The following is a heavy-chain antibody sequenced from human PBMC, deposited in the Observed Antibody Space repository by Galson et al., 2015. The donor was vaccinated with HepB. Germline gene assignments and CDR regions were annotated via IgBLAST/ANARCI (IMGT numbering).Heavy chain of an antibody. CDR1: GFTFSSYG. V-gene: IGHV3-30*02. CDR3: ARDPSIRYCGSTNCYGGNFDY. Sequence: SLRLSCAASGFTFSSYGMHWVRQAPGKGLEWVAFIRYDGSNKYYADSVKGRFTISRDDSKNTLYLQMNSLRAEDTAVYYCARDPSIRYCGSTNCYGGNFDYWGQGTLVTVSS. D-gene: IGHD2-2*01. J-gene: IGHJ4*02. CDR2: IRYDGSNK.